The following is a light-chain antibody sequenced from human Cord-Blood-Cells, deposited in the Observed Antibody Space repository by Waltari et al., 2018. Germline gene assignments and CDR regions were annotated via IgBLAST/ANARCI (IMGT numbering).Light chain of an antibody. J-gene: IGLJ3*02. V-gene: IGLV1-47*01. CDR2: KNN. Sequence: HSVLTQPPSASGTPGQRVTISCSGSSPNIGSNYVYWYQQLPGTAPKLLIYKNNQRPSGVRERFSGSNSGTSASRAISGLRSEEEADYYCAAWDDSLSGVFGGGTKLTVL. CDR1: SPNIGSNY. CDR3: AAWDDSLSGV.